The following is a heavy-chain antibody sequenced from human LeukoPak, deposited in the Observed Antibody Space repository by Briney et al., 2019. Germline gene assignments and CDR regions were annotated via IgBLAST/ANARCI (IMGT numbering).Heavy chain of an antibody. Sequence: GASVKVSCKASGYTFTSYDINWVRQATGQGLEWMGWTNPNSGNTGYAQKFQGRVTMTRNTSISTAYMELSSLRSEDTAVYYCARTATRYSAFDIWGQGTMVTVSS. CDR3: ARTATRYSAFDI. J-gene: IGHJ3*02. V-gene: IGHV1-8*01. D-gene: IGHD1-26*01. CDR2: TNPNSGNT. CDR1: GYTFTSYD.